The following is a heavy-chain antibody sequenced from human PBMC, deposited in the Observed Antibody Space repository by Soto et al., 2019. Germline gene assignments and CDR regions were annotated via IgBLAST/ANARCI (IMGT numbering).Heavy chain of an antibody. J-gene: IGHJ4*02. CDR2: ISGSGGDT. CDR1: GFTFSTYA. Sequence: EVQLLESGGGLVQPGGSLRLSCAASGFTFSTYAMIWVRQAPGKGLEWVSGISGSGGDTYYADSVMGRFTVSRDNSKNTLYLQMNSLRVEDTAVYYCAKDWVIGTIIYHFHHWGQGALVTVSS. V-gene: IGHV3-23*01. D-gene: IGHD3-10*01. CDR3: AKDWVIGTIIYHFHH.